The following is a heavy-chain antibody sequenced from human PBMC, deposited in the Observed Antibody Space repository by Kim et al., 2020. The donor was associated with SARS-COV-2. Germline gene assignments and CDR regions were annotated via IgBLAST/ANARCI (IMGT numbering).Heavy chain of an antibody. CDR1: GGSISSSSYY. J-gene: IGHJ3*02. CDR2: IYYSGST. D-gene: IGHD1-26*01. V-gene: IGHV4-39*01. Sequence: SETLSLTCTVSGGSISSSSYYWGWIRQPPGKGLEWIGSIYYSGSTYYNPSLKSRVTISVDTSKNQFSLKLSSVTAADTAVYYCARLPPPNAEVGELHPILVNGDAFDIWGQGTMVTVSS. CDR3: ARLPPPNAEVGELHPILVNGDAFDI.